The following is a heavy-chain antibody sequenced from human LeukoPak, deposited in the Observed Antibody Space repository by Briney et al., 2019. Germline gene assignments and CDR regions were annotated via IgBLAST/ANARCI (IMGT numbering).Heavy chain of an antibody. V-gene: IGHV4-31*03. CDR3: ARQTQAYYFDY. J-gene: IGHJ4*02. CDR1: GASVSSGGYY. CDR2: IYYNGNT. Sequence: SETLSLTCIVSGASVSSGGYYWSWIRQPPGKGLEWIGYIYYNGNTYYNPSLKSRVTISVDTSKNQFSLKLSSVTAADTAVYYCARQTQAYYFDYWGQGTLVTVSS.